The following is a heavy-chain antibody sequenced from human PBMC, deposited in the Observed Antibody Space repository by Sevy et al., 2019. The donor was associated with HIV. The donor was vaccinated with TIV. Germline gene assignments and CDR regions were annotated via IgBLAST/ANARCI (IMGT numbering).Heavy chain of an antibody. J-gene: IGHJ4*02. D-gene: IGHD6-13*01. Sequence: SETLSLSCSVSGGSISSDYWSWIRQPPGKGLEWIGYIYYTGSTNYNPTLSNRVTISVDTSKNQFSLKVRSVTAADTAVYYCARHGDAGNSGAGFDYWGQGTLVTVSS. CDR1: GGSISSDY. CDR3: ARHGDAGNSGAGFDY. V-gene: IGHV4-59*08. CDR2: IYYTGST.